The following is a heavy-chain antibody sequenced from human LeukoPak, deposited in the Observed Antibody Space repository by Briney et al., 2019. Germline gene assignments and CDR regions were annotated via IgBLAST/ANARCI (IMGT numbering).Heavy chain of an antibody. V-gene: IGHV3-30*02. Sequence: GGSLRLSCAASGFTFSSYGMHWVRQAPGKGLEWVAFIRYDGSNKYYADSVKGRFTTSRDNSKNTLYLQMNSLRAEDTAVYYCARNAVPAAQIDYWGQGTLVTVSS. D-gene: IGHD2-2*01. CDR1: GFTFSSYG. CDR2: IRYDGSNK. J-gene: IGHJ4*02. CDR3: ARNAVPAAQIDY.